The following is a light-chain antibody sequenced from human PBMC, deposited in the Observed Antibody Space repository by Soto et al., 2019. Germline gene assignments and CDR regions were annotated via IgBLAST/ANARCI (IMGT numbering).Light chain of an antibody. CDR3: AAWDDSLNGPV. CDR1: TSDIGSYS. J-gene: IGLJ2*01. Sequence: QSVLTQPPSASGTPGQRVTISCSGSTSDIGSYSVNWYRHLPGTAPKLLVFSDDQLPSGVPDRVSGSKSGPSPSLAISGLQSEDEADYYWAAWDDSLNGPVFGGGTKVTVL. CDR2: SDD. V-gene: IGLV1-44*01.